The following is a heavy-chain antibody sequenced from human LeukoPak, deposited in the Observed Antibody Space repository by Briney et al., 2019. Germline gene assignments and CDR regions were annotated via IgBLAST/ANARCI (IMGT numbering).Heavy chain of an antibody. Sequence: SETLSLTCTVSGGXITSYYCSWIRQPPGKGLEWIGYIYYSGSPNYNPSLKSRVTISVDTSKNQFSLKVSSVTAADTAVYYCARLLLKYSSSFTFDYWGQGTLVTVSS. CDR2: IYYSGSP. J-gene: IGHJ4*02. CDR1: GGXITSYY. CDR3: ARLLLKYSSSFTFDY. V-gene: IGHV4-59*01. D-gene: IGHD6-6*01.